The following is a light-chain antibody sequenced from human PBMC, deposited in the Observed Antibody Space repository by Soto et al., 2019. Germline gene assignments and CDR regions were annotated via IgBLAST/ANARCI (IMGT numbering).Light chain of an antibody. V-gene: IGLV2-8*01. CDR3: SSFVAGNNYWV. J-gene: IGLJ3*02. CDR1: SSDVGGYDY. Sequence: QSVMTQPPSVSAAPGQKVTISCTGTSSDVGGYDYVSWFQQHPGKAPKLIIYEVTKRPSGVPDRFSASKSGNTASLTVSGLQAEDEADYYCSSFVAGNNYWVFGGGTKLTVL. CDR2: EVT.